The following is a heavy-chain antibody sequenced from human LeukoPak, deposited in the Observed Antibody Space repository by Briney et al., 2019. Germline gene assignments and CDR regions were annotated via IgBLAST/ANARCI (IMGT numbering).Heavy chain of an antibody. V-gene: IGHV3-21*01. CDR3: ARDVGDIVVVPAAKRGY. Sequence: GGSLRLSCAASGFTFSSYSMNWVRQAPGKGLEWVSSISSSSSYIYYADSVKGRFTISRDNAKNSLNLQMNSLRAEDTAVYYCARDVGDIVVVPAAKRGYWGQGTLVTVSS. CDR2: ISSSSSYI. D-gene: IGHD2-2*01. CDR1: GFTFSSYS. J-gene: IGHJ4*02.